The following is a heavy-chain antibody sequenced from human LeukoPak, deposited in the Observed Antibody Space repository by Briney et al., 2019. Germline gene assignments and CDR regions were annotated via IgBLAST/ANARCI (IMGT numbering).Heavy chain of an antibody. CDR2: IYYSGST. V-gene: IGHV4-59*01. D-gene: IGHD2-15*01. J-gene: IGHJ1*01. CDR1: GGSISSYY. Sequence: SETLSLTCPVSGGSISSYYWSWIRQPPGKGVEWIGYIYYSGSTNYNPSLRSRVTISVDTSKNQFPLKLSSVTAADTAVYYCARVLGYCSGGGCSEYFQHWGQGTLVTVSS. CDR3: ARVLGYCSGGGCSEYFQH.